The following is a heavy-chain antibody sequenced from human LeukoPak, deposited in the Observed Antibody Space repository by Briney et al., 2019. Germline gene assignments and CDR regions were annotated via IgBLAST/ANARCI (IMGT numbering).Heavy chain of an antibody. J-gene: IGHJ6*03. CDR3: ARGYDSSREGGYYYMDV. CDR2: INHSGST. D-gene: IGHD3-3*01. Sequence: PSETLSLTCAVYGGSFSGYYWSWIRQPPGKGLEWIGEINHSGSTNYNPSLKSRVTISVDTSKNQFSLQLNSVTPEDTAVYYCARGYDSSREGGYYYMDVWGKGTTVTVSS. CDR1: GGSFSGYY. V-gene: IGHV4-34*01.